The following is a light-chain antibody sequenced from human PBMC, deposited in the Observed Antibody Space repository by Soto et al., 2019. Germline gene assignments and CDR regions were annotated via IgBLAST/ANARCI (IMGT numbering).Light chain of an antibody. CDR1: QSVSNNY. CDR3: QQYGSSGT. Sequence: IVCTQSPGTLSLSPGERATLSCRASQSVSNNYLAWYQQKPGQAPRLLIYGASNRATGIPDRFSGSGSGTDFTLTISRLEPEDFAVYYCQQYGSSGTFGQGTKVDIK. CDR2: GAS. J-gene: IGKJ1*01. V-gene: IGKV3-20*01.